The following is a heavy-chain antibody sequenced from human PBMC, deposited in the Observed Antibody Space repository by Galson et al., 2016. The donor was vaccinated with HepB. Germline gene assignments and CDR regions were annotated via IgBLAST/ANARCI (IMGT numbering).Heavy chain of an antibody. Sequence: LSLTCTVSDGSISNYYWNWIRQPPGKGLEWIGYIHYSGSSKCNPPLKSRVTMPVDTSKNQFSLRLSSVTAADTAVYYCARWGTYSEKRAFDIWGQGTMVTVSS. D-gene: IGHD3-16*01. V-gene: IGHV4-59*01. CDR3: ARWGTYSEKRAFDI. J-gene: IGHJ3*02. CDR2: IHYSGSS. CDR1: DGSISNYY.